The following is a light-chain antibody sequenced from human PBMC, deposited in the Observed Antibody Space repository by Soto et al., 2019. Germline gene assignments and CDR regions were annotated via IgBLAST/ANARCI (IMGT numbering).Light chain of an antibody. V-gene: IGKV1-39*01. CDR1: QSIGKY. J-gene: IGKJ1*01. CDR2: AAS. Sequence: DIQMTQSPSSLSASVGDRVTITCRASQSIGKYLNWYQQKPGKAPRLLINAASSLQSGVPSRLSGSGSGSGFTLTISNMQPEDFATYYCQHSYSSLPWTFGPGTTVDIK. CDR3: QHSYSSLPWT.